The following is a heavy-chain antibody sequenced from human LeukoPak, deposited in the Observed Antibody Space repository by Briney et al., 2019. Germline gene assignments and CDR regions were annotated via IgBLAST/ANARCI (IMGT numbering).Heavy chain of an antibody. V-gene: IGHV4-39*01. Sequence: SETLSLTCTVSGGSISSSSDYWGWIRQPPGKGLEWIGSIYYSGSTYYNPSLKSRVTISVDTSKNQFSLKLSSVTAADTAVYYCARHRGVSGYYCYWGQGTLVTVSS. CDR3: ARHRGVSGYYCY. J-gene: IGHJ4*02. CDR1: GGSISSSSDY. D-gene: IGHD3-22*01. CDR2: IYYSGST.